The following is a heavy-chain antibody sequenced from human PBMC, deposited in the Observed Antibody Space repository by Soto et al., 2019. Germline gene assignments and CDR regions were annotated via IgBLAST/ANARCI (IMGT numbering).Heavy chain of an antibody. Sequence: QVQLQESGPGLVRPSETLSLTCTVSGGSISGYYWGWIRQPPGKGLEWIGYIYYSGTTSYNPSLNSRVTMSVDTSKNQFSLKVNSVTAADTAVYYCARESYYGSGATVVAYWGQGTLVTVSS. V-gene: IGHV4-59*01. CDR3: ARESYYGSGATVVAY. J-gene: IGHJ4*02. CDR2: IYYSGTT. D-gene: IGHD3-10*01. CDR1: GGSISGYY.